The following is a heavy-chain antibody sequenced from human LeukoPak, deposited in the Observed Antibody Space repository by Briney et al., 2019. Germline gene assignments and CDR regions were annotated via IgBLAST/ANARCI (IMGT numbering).Heavy chain of an antibody. V-gene: IGHV3-66*01. J-gene: IGHJ4*02. Sequence: GGSLRLSCAASGFTVSSNYMSWVRQAPGKGLEWVSVIYSGGSTYYADSVKGRFTISRDNSKNTLYLQMNSLRAEDTAVYYCARGRSSGYYPISHYWGQGTLVTVSS. CDR3: ARGRSSGYYPISHY. D-gene: IGHD3-22*01. CDR1: GFTVSSNY. CDR2: IYSGGST.